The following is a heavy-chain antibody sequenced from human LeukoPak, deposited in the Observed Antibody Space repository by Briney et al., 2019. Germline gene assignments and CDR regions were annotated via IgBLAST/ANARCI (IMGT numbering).Heavy chain of an antibody. D-gene: IGHD3-10*01. CDR1: GFTFSSYG. J-gene: IGHJ4*02. CDR2: IWYDGSNK. V-gene: IGHV3-33*06. CDR3: TKWSGFGDD. Sequence: GRSLRLSCAASGFTFSSYGMHWVRQAPGKGLEWVAVIWYDGSNKYYADSVKGRFTISRDNSRNTLYLQMSSLRPEDTAVYYCTKWSGFGDDWGQGTLVTVSS.